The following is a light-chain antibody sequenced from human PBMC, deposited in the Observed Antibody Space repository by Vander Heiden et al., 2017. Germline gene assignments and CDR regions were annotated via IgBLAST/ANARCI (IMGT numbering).Light chain of an antibody. CDR1: SSAVGSYNL. CDR2: DVS. CDR3: CSYAGSSSLV. J-gene: IGLJ2*01. Sequence: QSALTPPASVSRSPGPSCTISWSVTSSAVGSYNLVSWYQQHPGKAHKLMIYDVSQRPAGVSSRFSGSKPGNTASLTISVLPAEDEADYYCCSYAGSSSLVFGGGTKLTVL. V-gene: IGLV2-23*02.